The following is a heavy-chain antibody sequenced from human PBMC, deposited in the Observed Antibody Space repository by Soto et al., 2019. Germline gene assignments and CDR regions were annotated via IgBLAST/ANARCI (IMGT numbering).Heavy chain of an antibody. J-gene: IGHJ6*03. V-gene: IGHV1-69*18. CDR3: ARSVVLTFTRFYYMDV. CDR2: LIPMFGTT. Sequence: QVQLVQSGAEVKTPGSSVKVSCKASGGTFSSYSINWVRQAPGQGLEWMGRLIPMFGTTDYAQRFQGRVTFTADESTSTASMEVTNLTSEDTAVYYCARSVVLTFTRFYYMDVWGQGTTVTVSS. CDR1: GGTFSSYS. D-gene: IGHD3-9*01.